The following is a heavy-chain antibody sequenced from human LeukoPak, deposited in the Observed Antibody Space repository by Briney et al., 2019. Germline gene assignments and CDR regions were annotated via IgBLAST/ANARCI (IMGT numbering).Heavy chain of an antibody. CDR2: IIPILGIA. J-gene: IGHJ4*02. CDR1: GGTFSSYA. V-gene: IGHV1-69*04. CDR3: ARDLTGYYRCSSTSCSRYYFDY. D-gene: IGHD2-2*01. Sequence: SVKVSCKASGGTFSSYAISWVRQAPGQGLEWMGRIIPILGIANYAQKFQGRVTITADKSTSTAYMELSSLRSEDTAVYYCARDLTGYYRCSSTSCSRYYFDYWGQGTLVTVSS.